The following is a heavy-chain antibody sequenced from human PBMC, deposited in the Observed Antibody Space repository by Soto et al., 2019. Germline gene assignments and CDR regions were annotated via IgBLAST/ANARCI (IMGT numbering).Heavy chain of an antibody. J-gene: IGHJ5*02. CDR1: GFTFSTYS. CDR3: ASDLTGNRQGLLDT. Sequence: QVHLVESGGGVVQPGRSLTLSCAASGFTFSTYSMHWVRQAPGRGLEWVAIISSDGIHKFYADSVRGRFIISRDNSENTLYLQIRSLRPEDTALYYCASDLTGNRQGLLDTWGQGTLVTVSS. V-gene: IGHV3-30-3*01. D-gene: IGHD7-27*01. CDR2: ISSDGIHK.